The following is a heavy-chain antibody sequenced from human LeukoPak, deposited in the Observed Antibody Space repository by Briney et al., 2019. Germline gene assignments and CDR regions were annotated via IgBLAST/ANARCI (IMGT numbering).Heavy chain of an antibody. CDR3: ALLGLHQYYFDY. CDR2: ISAYNGNT. V-gene: IGHV1-18*01. J-gene: IGHJ4*02. Sequence: VASVKVSCTASGYTFTSYGISWVRQAPGQGLEWMGWISAYNGNTNYAQKFQGRVTMTEDTSTDTAYMELSSLRSEDTAVYYCALLGLHQYYFDYWGQGTLVTVSS. CDR1: GYTFTSYG. D-gene: IGHD1-26*01.